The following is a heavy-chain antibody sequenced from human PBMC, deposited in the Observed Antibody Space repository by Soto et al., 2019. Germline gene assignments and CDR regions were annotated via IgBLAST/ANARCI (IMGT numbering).Heavy chain of an antibody. V-gene: IGHV3-23*01. CDR1: GFTFSSYA. CDR3: AKDQCASKSTVTDFWY. D-gene: IGHD4-17*01. J-gene: IGHJ4*02. CDR2: ISGSGGST. Sequence: EVQLLESGGGLVQPGGSLRLSCAASGFTFSSYAMSWVRQAPGKGLEWVSAISGSGGSTYYADSVKGRFTISRDNSKNTLYLQMNSLRAEDTAVYYCAKDQCASKSTVTDFWYWGQGTLVTVSS.